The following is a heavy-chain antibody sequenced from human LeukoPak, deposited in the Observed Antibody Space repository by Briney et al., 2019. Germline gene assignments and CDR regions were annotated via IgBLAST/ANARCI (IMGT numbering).Heavy chain of an antibody. CDR2: IKQDGNEK. V-gene: IGHV3-7*03. D-gene: IGHD3-9*01. J-gene: IGHJ4*02. CDR1: GSSFSASS. Sequence: PGGSLRLSCVASGSSFSASSMIWFRQAAGKGLDWVANIKQDGNEKHYVDSVEGRFTISRDNAKNSLYLQMNSLRAEDAAVYFCTRDPDKSSKVDFWGQGTLVTVSS. CDR3: TRDPDKSSKVDF.